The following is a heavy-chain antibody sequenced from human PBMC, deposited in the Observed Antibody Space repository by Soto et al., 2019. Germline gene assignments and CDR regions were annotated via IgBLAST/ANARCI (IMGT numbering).Heavy chain of an antibody. Sequence: SETLSLTCTVSGGSISSGGYSWTWIRQPPGKGLEWIGYVYYSGGADYNPSLRSRVTISVDTSKNQFSLKLSSVTAADTAVYYCARAPRGNYGYPSYFDYWGQGTLVTVSS. CDR1: GGSISSGGYS. D-gene: IGHD3-10*01. J-gene: IGHJ4*02. CDR3: ARAPRGNYGYPSYFDY. CDR2: VYYSGGA. V-gene: IGHV4-61*08.